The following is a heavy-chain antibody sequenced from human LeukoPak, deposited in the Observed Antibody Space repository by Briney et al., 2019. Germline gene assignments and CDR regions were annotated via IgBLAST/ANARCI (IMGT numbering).Heavy chain of an antibody. Sequence: PSETLSLTCTVSGGSISSYYWSWIRQPPRKGLEWIGYIYYSGSTNYNPSLKSRVTISVDTSKNQFSLKLSSVTAADTAVYYCARVDYYDSSGIFDYWGQGTLVTVSS. J-gene: IGHJ4*02. D-gene: IGHD3-22*01. CDR2: IYYSGST. CDR1: GGSISSYY. CDR3: ARVDYYDSSGIFDY. V-gene: IGHV4-59*01.